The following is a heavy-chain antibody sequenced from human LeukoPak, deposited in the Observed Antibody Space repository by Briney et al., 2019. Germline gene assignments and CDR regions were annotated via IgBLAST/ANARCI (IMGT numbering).Heavy chain of an antibody. CDR1: GGSINYYY. CDR3: ARGFDSKSTYFDY. Sequence: PSETLSLTCTVPGGSINYYYWNWIRQPPGKGLEWIGYISYSGSTNYNPSLKSRVTISVDTSKNQFFLMLSSVTAADTAVYYCARGFDSKSTYFDYWGQGTLVTVSS. V-gene: IGHV4-59*01. J-gene: IGHJ4*02. D-gene: IGHD5-12*01. CDR2: ISYSGST.